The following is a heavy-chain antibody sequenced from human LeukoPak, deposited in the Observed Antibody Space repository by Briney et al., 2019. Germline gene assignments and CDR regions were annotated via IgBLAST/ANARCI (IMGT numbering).Heavy chain of an antibody. CDR2: INHSGST. V-gene: IGHV4-4*02. D-gene: IGHD3-22*01. CDR3: AREAYYYDSSGYYSSSRYYYYGMDV. J-gene: IGHJ6*02. Sequence: SETLSLTCAVSGGSISSSNWWSWVRQPPGKGLEWIGEINHSGSTNYNPSLKSRVTISVDTSKNQFSLKLSSVTAADTAVYYCAREAYYYDSSGYYSSSRYYYYGMDVWGQETTVTVSS. CDR1: GGSISSSNW.